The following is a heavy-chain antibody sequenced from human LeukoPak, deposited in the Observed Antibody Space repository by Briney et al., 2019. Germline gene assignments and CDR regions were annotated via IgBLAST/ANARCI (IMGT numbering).Heavy chain of an antibody. CDR1: GFSFTNYA. CDR3: ARASWISPADAVW. Sequence: PGGSLRLSCAASGFSFTNYATSWVRQAPARGPGWLSSMKGGGETFYADSVKGRFTLSRDDSRNTVYLQLNNLRVEDTAIYYCARASWISPADAVWWGQGTQVTVSS. V-gene: IGHV3-23*01. D-gene: IGHD2-2*03. J-gene: IGHJ4*02. CDR2: MKGGGET.